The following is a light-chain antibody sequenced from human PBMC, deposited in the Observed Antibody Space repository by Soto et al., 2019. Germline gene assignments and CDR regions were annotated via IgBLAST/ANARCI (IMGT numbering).Light chain of an antibody. Sequence: DTVMTQSPDSLTVSLGERATIDCRSSHNIFYSTNNKDYLAWYQQKPGQPPKLIISWASARESGVPDRFGGSGSGTNFTLTINSLQADDVAVYYCQQYYSGPPTFGQGTRVAIK. J-gene: IGKJ1*01. CDR1: HNIFYSTNNKDY. CDR3: QQYYSGPPT. V-gene: IGKV4-1*01. CDR2: WAS.